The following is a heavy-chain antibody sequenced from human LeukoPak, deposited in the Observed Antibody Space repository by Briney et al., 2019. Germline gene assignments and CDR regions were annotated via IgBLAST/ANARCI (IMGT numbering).Heavy chain of an antibody. CDR1: GGSISISSYY. V-gene: IGHV4-39*01. Sequence: PSETLSLTCTVSGGSISISSYYWGRIRQPPGKGLEWIASIYYSGSTYYNPSLKSRVTISVVTSKNQFSLKLASVPGADTAVYYCAGHLPYSNYCYYWGQGTLVTVSS. CDR2: IYYSGST. D-gene: IGHD4-11*01. J-gene: IGHJ4*02. CDR3: AGHLPYSNYCYY.